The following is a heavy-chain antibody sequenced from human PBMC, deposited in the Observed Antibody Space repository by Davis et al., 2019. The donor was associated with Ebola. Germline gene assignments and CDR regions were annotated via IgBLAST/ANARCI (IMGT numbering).Heavy chain of an antibody. J-gene: IGHJ4*02. D-gene: IGHD3-10*01. CDR2: IYHSGST. CDR1: GYSISSGYY. Sequence: PSETLSLTCAVSGYSISSGYYWGWIRQPPGKGLEWIGSIYHSGSTYYNPSLKSRVTISVDTSKNQFSLKLSSVTAADTAVYYCARAGGGRGVDYWGQGTLVTVSS. CDR3: ARAGGGRGVDY. V-gene: IGHV4-38-2*01.